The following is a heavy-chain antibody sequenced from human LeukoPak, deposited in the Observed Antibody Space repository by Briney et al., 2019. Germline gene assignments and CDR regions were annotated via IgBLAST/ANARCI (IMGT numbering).Heavy chain of an antibody. CDR1: GFTFSSYW. CDR2: IKQDGSEK. Sequence: GGSLRLSCAASGFTFSSYWMSWVRQAPGKGLEWVANIKQDGSEKYYVDSVKGRFTISRDNAKNSLYLQMNSLRAEDTAVYYCARIAAAGTGKAVAYYFDYWGQGTLVTVSS. J-gene: IGHJ4*02. V-gene: IGHV3-7*01. D-gene: IGHD6-13*01. CDR3: ARIAAAGTGKAVAYYFDY.